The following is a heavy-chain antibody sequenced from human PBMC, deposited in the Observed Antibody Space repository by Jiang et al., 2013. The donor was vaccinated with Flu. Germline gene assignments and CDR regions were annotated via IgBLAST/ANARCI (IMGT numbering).Heavy chain of an antibody. J-gene: IGHJ4*02. D-gene: IGHD1-26*01. Sequence: PTQTLTLTCTLSGFSISRNGMCVTWIRRPPGKALEWLARIDWDDDEHYNPSLKTRLSVSKDTSKNQVVLTMTDMGPADTGTYYCARVISTTATASFDSWGQGTQVTVSS. CDR1: GFSISRNGMC. CDR3: ARVISTTATASFDS. CDR2: IDWDDDE. V-gene: IGHV2-70*11.